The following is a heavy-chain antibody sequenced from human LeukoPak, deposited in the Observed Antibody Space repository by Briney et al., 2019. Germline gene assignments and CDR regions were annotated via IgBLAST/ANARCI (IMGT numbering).Heavy chain of an antibody. J-gene: IGHJ4*02. CDR2: IYHSGST. Sequence: SETLSLTCTVSGYSISSGYYWGWIRQPPGKGLEWIGSIYHSGSTNYNPSLKSRVTISVDRSKNQFSLKLRSVIAADTAVYYCARVGWELLGPFDHWGQGTLVTVSS. CDR1: GYSISSGYY. CDR3: ARVGWELLGPFDH. V-gene: IGHV4-38-2*02. D-gene: IGHD1-26*01.